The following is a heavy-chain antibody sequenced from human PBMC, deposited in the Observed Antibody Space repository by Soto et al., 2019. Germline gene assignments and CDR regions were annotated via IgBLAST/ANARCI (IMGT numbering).Heavy chain of an antibody. CDR3: ARDGGGYCSSDSCLRDS. CDR1: GFTFNNQV. V-gene: IGHV3-21*01. D-gene: IGHD2-2*01. Sequence: EVQLVESGGGLVQPGESLRLSCVASGFTFNNQVMNWVRQAPGKGLEWVSSISGSSSYIYYADSVKGRFTISRDNAKNSLYLQMNSLGAEDTAVYYCARDGGGYCSSDSCLRDSWGQGTLVTVSS. J-gene: IGHJ4*02. CDR2: ISGSSSYI.